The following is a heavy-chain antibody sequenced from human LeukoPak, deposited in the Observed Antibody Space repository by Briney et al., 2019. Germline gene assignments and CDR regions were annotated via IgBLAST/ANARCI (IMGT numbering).Heavy chain of an antibody. Sequence: KSSETQSLTCTVSGGSISSSSYYWRWIRQPPGKGLEWIGSIYYSGSTYYNPSLKSRVTISVDTSKNQFSLKLSSVTAADTAVYYCARDRLLFVLGSKFNPWGQGNLVTVSS. V-gene: IGHV4-39*07. CDR3: ARDRLLFVLGSKFNP. J-gene: IGHJ5*02. CDR1: GGSISSSSYY. CDR2: IYYSGST. D-gene: IGHD2-21*02.